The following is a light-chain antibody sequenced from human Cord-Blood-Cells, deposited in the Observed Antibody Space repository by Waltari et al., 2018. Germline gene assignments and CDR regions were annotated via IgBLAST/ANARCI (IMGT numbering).Light chain of an antibody. CDR3: QQYNNWPFT. J-gene: IGKJ3*01. CDR1: QSVSSN. V-gene: IGKV3-15*01. CDR2: GAS. Sequence: EIVMTQSPATLSMTPGERATLSCRARQSVSSNLAWYQQKPGQAPRPLIYGASTRATGIPARFSGSGSGTEFTLTISSLQSEDFAVYYCQQYNNWPFTFGPGTKVDIK.